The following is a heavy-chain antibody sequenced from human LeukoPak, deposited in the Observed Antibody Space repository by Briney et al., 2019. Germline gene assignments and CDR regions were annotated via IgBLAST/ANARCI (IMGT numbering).Heavy chain of an antibody. D-gene: IGHD2-2*01. CDR1: GFTFSSYG. CDR2: ISDDGSKK. J-gene: IGHJ3*02. CDR3: AKDRWYQLLDDASDI. V-gene: IGHV3-30*18. Sequence: GRSLRLSCAASGFTFSSYGMHWVRQAPGKGLEWVAVISDDGSKKYSAGSVKGRFTISRDNSKNTLYLQMNSLRAEDTAVYYCAKDRWYQLLDDASDIWGQGTMVTVSS.